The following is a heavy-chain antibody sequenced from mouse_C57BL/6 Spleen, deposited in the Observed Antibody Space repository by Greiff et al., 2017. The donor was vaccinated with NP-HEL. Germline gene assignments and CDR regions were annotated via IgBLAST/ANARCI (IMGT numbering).Heavy chain of an antibody. V-gene: IGHV1-22*01. Sequence: EVQLQQSGPELVKPGASVKMSCKASGYTFTDYNMHWVKQSHGKSLEWIGYINPNNGGTSYNQKFKGKATLTVNKSSSTAYMELRSLTSEDSAVYYCASDSSGLAWFAYWGQGTLVTVSA. CDR3: ASDSSGLAWFAY. D-gene: IGHD3-2*02. CDR2: INPNNGGT. CDR1: GYTFTDYN. J-gene: IGHJ3*01.